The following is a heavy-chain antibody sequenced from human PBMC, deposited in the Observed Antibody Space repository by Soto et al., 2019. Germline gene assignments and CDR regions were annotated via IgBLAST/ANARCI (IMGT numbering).Heavy chain of an antibody. V-gene: IGHV3-53*01. D-gene: IGHD3-10*01. CDR1: GFTVSNNY. J-gene: IGHJ4*02. CDR2: IYSGGYT. CDR3: GTGPGGGGY. Sequence: EVQLVESGGGLIQPGGSLRLSCAVSGFTVSNNYMSWVRQAPGKGLEGVSVIYSGGYTAYGDSVKGRFTISRDNSTKPIITQIKARAPAHRAVYSWGTGPGGGGYWGQGTLVTVSS.